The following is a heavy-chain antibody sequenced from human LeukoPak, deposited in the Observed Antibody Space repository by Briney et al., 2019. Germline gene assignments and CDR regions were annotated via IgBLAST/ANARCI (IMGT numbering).Heavy chain of an antibody. Sequence: ASETLSLTCTVSGGSISSGGYYWSWIRQHPGKGLAWIGYIYYSGSTYYNPSLKSRVTISVDTSKNQFSLKLSSVTAADTAVYYCAREAHCSSTSCTANNWFDPWGQGTLVTVSS. CDR3: AREAHCSSTSCTANNWFDP. CDR1: GGSISSGGYY. D-gene: IGHD2-2*01. V-gene: IGHV4-31*03. J-gene: IGHJ5*02. CDR2: IYYSGST.